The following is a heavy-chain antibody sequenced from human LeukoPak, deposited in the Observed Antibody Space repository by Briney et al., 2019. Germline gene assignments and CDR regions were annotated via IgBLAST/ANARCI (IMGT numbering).Heavy chain of an antibody. CDR3: ARGRGSGSYYLFDY. Sequence: PSETLSLTCTVSGGSISSGGYYWSWIRQHPGKGLEWIGYIYYSGSTYYNPSLKSRVTISVDTSKNQFSLKLSSVTAADTAVYYCARGRGSGSYYLFDYWGQGTLVTVSS. CDR1: GGSISSGGYY. CDR2: IYYSGST. V-gene: IGHV4-30-4*08. D-gene: IGHD3-10*01. J-gene: IGHJ4*02.